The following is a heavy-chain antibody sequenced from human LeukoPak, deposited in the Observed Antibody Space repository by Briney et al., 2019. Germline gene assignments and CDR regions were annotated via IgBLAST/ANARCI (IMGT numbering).Heavy chain of an antibody. CDR3: ARVADYYDSSGYPDAFDI. J-gene: IGHJ3*02. V-gene: IGHV3-53*01. CDR1: GFTVSSNY. D-gene: IGHD3-22*01. Sequence: PGGSLRLSCAASGFTVSSNYMGWVRQAPGKGLEWVSVIYSGGSTYYADSVKGRFTISRDNSKNTLYLQMNSLRAEDTAVYYCARVADYYDSSGYPDAFDIWGQGTMVTVPS. CDR2: IYSGGST.